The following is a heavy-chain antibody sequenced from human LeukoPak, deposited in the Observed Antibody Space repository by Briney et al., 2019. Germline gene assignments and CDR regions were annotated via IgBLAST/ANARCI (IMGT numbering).Heavy chain of an antibody. CDR2: ISGSGGST. J-gene: IGHJ1*01. V-gene: IGHV3-23*01. CDR1: GFTFSSYV. Sequence: GGSLRLSCAASGFTFSSYVMSWVRQAPGKGLEWVSAISGSGGSTYYADSVKGRFTISRDNSKNTLYLQMNSLRAEDTAVYYCANNDYYDSSGYRYEYFQHWGQGTLVTVSS. D-gene: IGHD3-22*01. CDR3: ANNDYYDSSGYRYEYFQH.